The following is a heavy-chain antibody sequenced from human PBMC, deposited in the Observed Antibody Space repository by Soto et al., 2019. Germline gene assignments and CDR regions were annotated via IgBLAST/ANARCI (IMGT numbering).Heavy chain of an antibody. D-gene: IGHD4-4*01. CDR1: GFTFSDYG. J-gene: IGHJ4*02. CDR2: ISSDGSNT. Sequence: PAMSLRLSCAASGFTFSDYGMHWVRQAPGKGLEWVAFISSDGSNTYYADSVKGRFTFSRDKSKNTLNLQMNSLRVEDTAVYYCAKDTTLSPRYYFDYWGQGTLVTVSS. V-gene: IGHV3-30*18. CDR3: AKDTTLSPRYYFDY.